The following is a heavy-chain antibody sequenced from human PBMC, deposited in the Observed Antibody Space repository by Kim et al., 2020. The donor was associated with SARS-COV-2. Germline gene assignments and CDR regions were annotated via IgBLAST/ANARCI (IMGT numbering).Heavy chain of an antibody. V-gene: IGHV1-2*02. CDR3: ARDFIPVCSSTSCYQPQFKYYYYYYMDV. D-gene: IGHD2-2*01. CDR2: INPNSGGT. Sequence: ASVKVSCKASGYTFTGYYMHWVRQAPGQGLEWMGWINPNSGGTNYAQKFQGRVTMTRDTSISTAYMELSRLRSDDTAVYYCARDFIPVCSSTSCYQPQFKYYYYYYMDVWGKGTTVTVSS. J-gene: IGHJ6*03. CDR1: GYTFTGYY.